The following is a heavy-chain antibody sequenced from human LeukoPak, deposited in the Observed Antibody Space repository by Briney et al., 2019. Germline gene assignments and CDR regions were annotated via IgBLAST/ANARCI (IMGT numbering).Heavy chain of an antibody. CDR1: GGTFNSYA. J-gene: IGHJ3*02. CDR3: AREDDTGRYMGDDAFDI. CDR2: ITPMSDTA. V-gene: IGHV1-69*06. D-gene: IGHD1-26*01. Sequence: SVKVSCKASGGTFNSYAISWVRQAPGQGLEWMGGITPMSDTANYPQKFRGRLTITADIPTSTVYMELSSLRSEDTAVYYCAREDDTGRYMGDDAFDIWGQGTMVTVSS.